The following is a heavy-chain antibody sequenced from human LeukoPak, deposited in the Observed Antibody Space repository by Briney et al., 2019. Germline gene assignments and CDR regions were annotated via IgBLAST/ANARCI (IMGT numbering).Heavy chain of an antibody. CDR2: ISGSGART. D-gene: IGHD3-16*01. J-gene: IGHJ4*02. CDR1: GFTFSSYA. CDR3: AKNVWGTSPYYFDY. V-gene: IGHV3-23*01. Sequence: GGSLSLSCAASGFTFSSYAMSWVRQAPGKGLEWVSAISGSGARTYYADSVKGRFTISRDNSKNTLYLQMNSLRAEDTAVYSCAKNVWGTSPYYFDYWGQGTLVTVSS.